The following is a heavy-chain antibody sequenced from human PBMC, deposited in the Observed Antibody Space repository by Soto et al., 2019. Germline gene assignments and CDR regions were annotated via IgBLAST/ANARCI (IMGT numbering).Heavy chain of an antibody. V-gene: IGHV3-23*01. CDR2: ISGSGGST. J-gene: IGHJ3*02. Sequence: PGGSLRLSCAASGFTFSSYAMSWVRQAPGKGLEWVSAISGSGGSTYYADSVKGRFTISRDNSKNTLYLQTNGLRAEDTAVYYCAKDPGIAVAGTTLDAFDIWGQGTMVTVSS. CDR3: AKDPGIAVAGTTLDAFDI. CDR1: GFTFSSYA. D-gene: IGHD6-19*01.